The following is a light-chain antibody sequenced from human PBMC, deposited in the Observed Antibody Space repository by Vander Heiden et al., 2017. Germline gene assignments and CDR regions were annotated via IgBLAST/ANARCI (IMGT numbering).Light chain of an antibody. CDR1: QSISSSR. Sequence: EIVLTQSPRTLSLSAGERATLSCRSSQSISSSRLAWYQHTPGQAPRLLIFGASSRATGIPDRFSGTGSGTDFTLTITRLEPEDFALYYCQQVYTSALTFGGGTKVEIK. J-gene: IGKJ4*01. V-gene: IGKV3-20*01. CDR3: QQVYTSALT. CDR2: GAS.